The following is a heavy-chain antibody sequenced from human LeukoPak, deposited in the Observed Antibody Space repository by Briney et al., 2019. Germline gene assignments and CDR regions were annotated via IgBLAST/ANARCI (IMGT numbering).Heavy chain of an antibody. V-gene: IGHV3-48*01. J-gene: IGHJ6*02. CDR3: AREGTAAAAPGGYYGMDV. D-gene: IGHD6-13*01. CDR1: GFTFSSYN. Sequence: GGSLRLSCTASGFTFSSYNMNWVRQAPGKGLEWVSYISSSSSTIYYADSVKGRFTISRDNAKNSLYLQMNSLRAEDTAVYYCAREGTAAAAPGGYYGMDVWGQGTTVTVSS. CDR2: ISSSSSTI.